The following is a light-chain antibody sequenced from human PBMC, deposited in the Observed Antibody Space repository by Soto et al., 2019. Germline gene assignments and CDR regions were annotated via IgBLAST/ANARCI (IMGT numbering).Light chain of an antibody. Sequence: QSVLTQPTSASGTPGQRVTISCSGSGSSIGTNTVNRYRQLPGTAPKLLIYGDNQRPSVVPDRFSGSKSGTSASLTISGLQSEDEAEYYCAAWDGSLNNVLFGGGTKVTVL. CDR3: AAWDGSLNNVL. J-gene: IGLJ2*01. V-gene: IGLV1-44*01. CDR1: GSSIGTNT. CDR2: GDN.